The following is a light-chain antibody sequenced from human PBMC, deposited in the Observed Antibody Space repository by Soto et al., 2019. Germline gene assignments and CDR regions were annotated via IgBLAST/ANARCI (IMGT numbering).Light chain of an antibody. CDR1: QTVSSSY. V-gene: IGKV3-20*01. CDR2: GAS. CDR3: QQYDSSPIT. Sequence: DIVLTQSQGTVSLSAAERATPTCSASQTVSSSYLAWYQQKPGQAPRLLIYGASSRATGIPDRFSGSGSGTDFTLTISRLEPEDFAVYYCQQYDSSPITFGQGTRLENK. J-gene: IGKJ5*01.